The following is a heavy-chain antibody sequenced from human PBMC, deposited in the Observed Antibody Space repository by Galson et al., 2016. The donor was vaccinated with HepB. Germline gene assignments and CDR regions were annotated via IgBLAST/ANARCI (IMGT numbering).Heavy chain of an antibody. J-gene: IGHJ4*02. CDR2: FAPEDGET. V-gene: IGHV1-24*01. CDR1: GYTLNEVS. D-gene: IGHD7-27*01. Sequence: SVKVSCKVSGYTLNEVSIHWVRQAPGRGLEWMGGFAPEDGETIYAQKFQGRVTMTEDKSTDTAYMELSSLRSGDTAVFYCTTQLRLGPAGFWGQGTLVTVSS. CDR3: TTQLRLGPAGF.